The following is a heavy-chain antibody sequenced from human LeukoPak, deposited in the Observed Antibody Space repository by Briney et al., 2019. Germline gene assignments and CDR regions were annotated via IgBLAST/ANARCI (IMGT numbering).Heavy chain of an antibody. V-gene: IGHV3-48*03. CDR3: AINGFSSGWYEPYYFDN. CDR1: GFPFSSYE. CDR2: ISSSGNAI. D-gene: IGHD6-19*01. Sequence: GGSLRLSCAASGFPFSSYEMNWVRQAPGKRLEWVSYISSSGNAIYYADSVKGRFTISRDNAKNSLYLQMNSLRAEDTAVYYCAINGFSSGWYEPYYFDNWGQGTLVTVSS. J-gene: IGHJ4*02.